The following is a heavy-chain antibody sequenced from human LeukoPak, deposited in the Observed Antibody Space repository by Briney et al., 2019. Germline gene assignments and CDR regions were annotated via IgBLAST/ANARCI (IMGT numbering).Heavy chain of an antibody. CDR3: ASISHYDSSGYYYPAY. V-gene: IGHV1-2*02. D-gene: IGHD3-22*01. CDR2: INPNSGGT. J-gene: IGHJ4*02. Sequence: WASVKVSCKASGYTFTGYYMHWVRQAPGQGLEWMGWINPNSGGTNYAQKFQGRVTMTRDTSISTAYMELSGLRSDDTAVYYCASISHYDSSGYYYPAYWGQGTLVTVSS. CDR1: GYTFTGYY.